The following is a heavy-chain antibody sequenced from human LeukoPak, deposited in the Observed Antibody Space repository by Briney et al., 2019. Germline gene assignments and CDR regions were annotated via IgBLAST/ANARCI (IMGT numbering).Heavy chain of an antibody. CDR1: KFTFNKYG. D-gene: IGHD6-13*01. CDR3: AKEGYSRGYYSYYYMDV. V-gene: IGHV3-30*02. J-gene: IGHJ6*03. CDR2: IRYDGSNK. Sequence: GGSLRLSCATSKFTFNKYGMHWVRQAPGKGLEWVAFIRYDGSNKYYADSVKGRFTISRDNSKNTLYLQMNSLRAEDTAVYYCAKEGYSRGYYSYYYMDVWGKGTTVTVSS.